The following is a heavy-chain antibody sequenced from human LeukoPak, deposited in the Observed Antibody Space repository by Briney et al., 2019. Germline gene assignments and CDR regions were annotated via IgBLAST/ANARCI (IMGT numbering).Heavy chain of an antibody. Sequence: PSETLSLTCTVSGGSISSGSYYWSWIRQPAGKGLEWIGRIYTSGSTSYNPSLKSRVTISVDTSKNQFSLKLSSVTAADTAVYYCARSPTHYYGSGSSRDYYYYYMDVWGKGTTVTVSS. J-gene: IGHJ6*03. CDR3: ARSPTHYYGSGSSRDYYYYYMDV. CDR2: IYTSGST. D-gene: IGHD3-10*01. V-gene: IGHV4-61*02. CDR1: GGSISSGSYY.